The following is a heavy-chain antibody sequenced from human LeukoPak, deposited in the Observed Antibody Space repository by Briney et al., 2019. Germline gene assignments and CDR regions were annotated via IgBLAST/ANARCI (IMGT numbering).Heavy chain of an antibody. CDR2: IFPGESNI. J-gene: IGHJ4*02. V-gene: IGHV5-51*01. D-gene: IGHD2-21*02. Sequence: GEPLMISCKGSGYSFNTYWIAWVRQLPGKGLEWMGMIFPGESNIRYSPSLQGQVTISADKSTGTAYLQWTSLKASDSAMYYCARRGTAPFDYWGQGTLVTVSS. CDR1: GYSFNTYW. CDR3: ARRGTAPFDY.